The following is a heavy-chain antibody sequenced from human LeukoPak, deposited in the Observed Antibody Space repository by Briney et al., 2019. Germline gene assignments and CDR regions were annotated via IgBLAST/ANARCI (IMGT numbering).Heavy chain of an antibody. J-gene: IGHJ4*02. D-gene: IGHD6-13*01. CDR2: MYYSGST. CDR3: ARVITAARFDL. Sequence: SETLSLTCTVSGSSISSDYWSWVRQPPGKGLEWIGYMYYSGSTNYNPSLESRVTISIDTSKNQFSLKLSFVTAADTAVYYCARVITAARFDLWGQGTLVTVSS. CDR1: GSSISSDY. V-gene: IGHV4-59*01.